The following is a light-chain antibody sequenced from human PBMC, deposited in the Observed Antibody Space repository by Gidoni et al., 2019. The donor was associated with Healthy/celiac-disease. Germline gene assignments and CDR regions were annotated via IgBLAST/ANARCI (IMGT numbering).Light chain of an antibody. CDR2: DAS. V-gene: IGKV3-20*01. J-gene: IGKJ4*01. Sequence: EIVLTQSPDTLSLSPGERATLSCRASQRVKSNYLAWYQQKPGQAPRLLISDASIRATGIPERFSGSGSGTDFTLTISRLEPEDFAVYYCQQYANSLTFGGGTKVEIK. CDR3: QQYANSLT. CDR1: QRVKSNY.